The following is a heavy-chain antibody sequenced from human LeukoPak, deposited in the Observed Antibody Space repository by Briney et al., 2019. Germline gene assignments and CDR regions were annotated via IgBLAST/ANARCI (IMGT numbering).Heavy chain of an antibody. V-gene: IGHV3-9*01. D-gene: IGHD6-19*01. CDR2: ISWNSGSI. Sequence: GGSLRLSCAASGFTFDDYAMHWVRQAPGKGLEWVSGISWNSGSIGYADSVKGRFTISRDNAKNSLYLQMNSLRAEDTALYYCAKDLAVAGVSPLDYWGQGTLVTVSS. CDR1: GFTFDDYA. J-gene: IGHJ4*02. CDR3: AKDLAVAGVSPLDY.